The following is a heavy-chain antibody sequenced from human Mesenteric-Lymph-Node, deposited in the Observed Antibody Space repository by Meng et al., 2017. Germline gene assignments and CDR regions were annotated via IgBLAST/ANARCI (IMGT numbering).Heavy chain of an antibody. CDR1: GFTFSSYW. D-gene: IGHD2-8*02. CDR3: ARGGYVRYWYFW. J-gene: IGHJ4*02. CDR2: INSDGSST. V-gene: IGHV3-74*01. Sequence: GESLKISCAASGFTFSSYWMHWVRQAPGKGLVWVSRINSDGSSTSYADSVKGRFTISRDNAKNTLYLQMNSLRAEDTALYYCARGGYVRYWYFWWGQGTLVTVFS.